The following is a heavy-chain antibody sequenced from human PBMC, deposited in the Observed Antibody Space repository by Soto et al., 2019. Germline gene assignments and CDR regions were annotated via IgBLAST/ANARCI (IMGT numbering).Heavy chain of an antibody. CDR1: GGSISSYY. CDR2: IYYSGST. V-gene: IGHV4-59*01. J-gene: IGHJ5*02. Sequence: SETLSLTCTVSGGSISSYYWSWIRQPPGKGLEWIGYIYYSGSTNYNPSLKSRVTISVDTSKNQFSLKLSSVTAADTAVYYCARSTYYDFWSGYYGNWFDPWGQGTLVTVS. D-gene: IGHD3-3*01. CDR3: ARSTYYDFWSGYYGNWFDP.